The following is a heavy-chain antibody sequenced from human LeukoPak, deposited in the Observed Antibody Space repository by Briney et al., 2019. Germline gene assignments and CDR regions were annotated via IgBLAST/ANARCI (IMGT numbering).Heavy chain of an antibody. J-gene: IGHJ4*02. Sequence: GGSLRLSCAASGFPFANTWMHWVRQAPGKGLVWVSLINNDGGARSYADSVKGRFTISRDNAKNTVYLQMNSLRAEDTAVYYCAIGGTYGSGSWGQGTLVTVSS. CDR2: INNDGGAR. D-gene: IGHD3-10*01. V-gene: IGHV3-74*01. CDR3: AIGGTYGSGS. CDR1: GFPFANTW.